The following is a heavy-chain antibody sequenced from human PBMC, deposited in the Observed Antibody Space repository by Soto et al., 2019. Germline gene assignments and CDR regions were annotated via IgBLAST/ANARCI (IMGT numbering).Heavy chain of an antibody. D-gene: IGHD3-10*01. Sequence: QVPLVQSGAEVKKPGASVKVSCKASGYTFTSYAMHWVRQAPGQRLEWMGWINAGNGNTKYSQKFQGRGTITRDTSASTAYMELSSRRSEDTAVYYCARAGSSGSYYNLKDYWGQGTLVTVSS. J-gene: IGHJ4*02. V-gene: IGHV1-3*01. CDR1: GYTFTSYA. CDR2: INAGNGNT. CDR3: ARAGSSGSYYNLKDY.